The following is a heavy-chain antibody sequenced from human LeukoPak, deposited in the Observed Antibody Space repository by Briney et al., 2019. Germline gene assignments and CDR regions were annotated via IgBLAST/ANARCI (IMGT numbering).Heavy chain of an antibody. CDR2: ISGSGGST. CDR1: GFTFSSYA. D-gene: IGHD1-7*01. V-gene: IGHV3-23*01. CDR3: ARDRHSRTTDY. Sequence: GGSLRLSCAASGFTFSSYAMSWVRQAPGKGLEWVSAISGSGGSTYYADSVKGRFTISRDNAKNSLYLQMNSLRAEDTAVYYCARDRHSRTTDYWGQGTLVTVSS. J-gene: IGHJ4*02.